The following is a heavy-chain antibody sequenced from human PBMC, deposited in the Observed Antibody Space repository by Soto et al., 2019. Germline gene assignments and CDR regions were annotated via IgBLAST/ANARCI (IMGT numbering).Heavy chain of an antibody. Sequence: QVQLVQSGAEVKKPGSSVKVSCKASGGTFSSYAISWVRQAPGQGLEWMGGIIPIFGTANYAQKFQGRVTITADESTSTAYMELSNLRSEDTAVYYCARNIPGGSGYYYEGVDYWGQGTLVTVSS. CDR3: ARNIPGGSGYYYEGVDY. J-gene: IGHJ4*02. V-gene: IGHV1-69*01. D-gene: IGHD3-22*01. CDR1: GGTFSSYA. CDR2: IIPIFGTA.